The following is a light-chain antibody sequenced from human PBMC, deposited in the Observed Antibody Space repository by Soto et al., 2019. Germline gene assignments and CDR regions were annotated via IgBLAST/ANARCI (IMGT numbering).Light chain of an antibody. J-gene: IGKJ3*01. CDR1: QNIISN. V-gene: IGKV3-15*01. CDR2: GAS. Sequence: EIGMTQCPATLSVSPGERATLSCRASQNIISNLAWYQQKPRQAPRLLIYGASTRATGIPARFSGSGSGTEFTLTISSLQSEDFAVYFCQQFNNWPFTFGPGTKVDIK. CDR3: QQFNNWPFT.